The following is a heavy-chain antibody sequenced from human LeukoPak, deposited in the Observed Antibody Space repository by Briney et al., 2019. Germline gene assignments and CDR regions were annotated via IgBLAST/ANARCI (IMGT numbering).Heavy chain of an antibody. CDR1: GFTFRSFP. CDR2: ISSNGVNT. J-gene: IGHJ4*02. CDR3: AKEGWGSYRHAIDY. Sequence: GGSLRLSCSASGFTFRSFPMHWVRQAPGKGLEYVSDISSNGVNTHYADSVKGRFTISRDNSKNTLYLQMNSLRAEDTAVYYCAKEGWGSYRHAIDYWGQGTLVTVSS. D-gene: IGHD3-16*02. V-gene: IGHV3-64*04.